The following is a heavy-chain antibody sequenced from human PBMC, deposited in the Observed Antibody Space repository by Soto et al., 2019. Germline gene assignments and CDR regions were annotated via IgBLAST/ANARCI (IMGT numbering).Heavy chain of an antibody. CDR3: ARHNYGSGSTYFDY. D-gene: IGHD3-10*01. CDR2: ISYSGST. CDR1: GGSISSGNYY. V-gene: IGHV4-30-4*01. Sequence: PSETLSLTCTVSGGSISSGNYYWSWIRQPPGKGLEWIGFISYSGSTNYNPSLKSRVTISVDTSKNQFSLKLNSMTAADTAVYYCARHNYGSGSTYFDYWGQGTLVTVSS. J-gene: IGHJ4*02.